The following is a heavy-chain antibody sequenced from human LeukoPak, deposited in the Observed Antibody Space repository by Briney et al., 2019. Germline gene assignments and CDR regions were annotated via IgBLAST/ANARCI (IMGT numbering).Heavy chain of an antibody. Sequence: GGSLRLSRAVSGFSVSSNCVNWVRQAPGKGFEWVSMIYSSGVPDYADSVKGRFSISRDSSKNTVVLQMNSLRAEDTALYYCTGGHNEFYFENWGRGTLVTVSS. V-gene: IGHV3-53*01. J-gene: IGHJ4*02. CDR1: GFSVSSNC. CDR2: IYSSGVP. D-gene: IGHD3-16*01. CDR3: TGGHNEFYFEN.